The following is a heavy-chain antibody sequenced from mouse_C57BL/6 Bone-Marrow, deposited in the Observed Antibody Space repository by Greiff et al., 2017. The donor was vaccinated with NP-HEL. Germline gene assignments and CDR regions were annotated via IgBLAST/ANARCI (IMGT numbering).Heavy chain of an antibody. CDR2: IYPSDSYT. Sequence: QVHVKQPGAELVMPGASVKLSCKASGYTFTSYWMHWVKQRPGQGLEWIGEIYPSDSYTNYNQKFKGKSTLTVDKSSSTAYMQLSSLTSEDSAVYYCARGGWLLPFAYWGQGTLVTVSA. D-gene: IGHD2-3*01. CDR3: ARGGWLLPFAY. V-gene: IGHV1-69*01. CDR1: GYTFTSYW. J-gene: IGHJ3*01.